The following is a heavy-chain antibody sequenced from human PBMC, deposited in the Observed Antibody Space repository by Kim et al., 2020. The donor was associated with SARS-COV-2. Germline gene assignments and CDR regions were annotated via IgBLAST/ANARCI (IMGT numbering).Heavy chain of an antibody. CDR1: GYTFTSYG. J-gene: IGHJ4*02. Sequence: ASVKVSCKASGYTFTSYGISWVRQAPGQGLEWMGWISAYNGNTNYAQKLQGRVTMTTDTSTSTAYMELRSLRSDDTAVYYCARDNSDSGYDTTPDYWGQGTLVTVSS. D-gene: IGHD5-12*01. CDR3: ARDNSDSGYDTTPDY. V-gene: IGHV1-18*01. CDR2: ISAYNGNT.